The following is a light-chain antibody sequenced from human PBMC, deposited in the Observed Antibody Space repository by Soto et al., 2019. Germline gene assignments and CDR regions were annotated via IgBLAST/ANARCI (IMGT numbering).Light chain of an antibody. CDR2: ETN. V-gene: IGLV1-51*02. CDR1: SSNIGDNY. CDR3: GTWDLSLGADV. J-gene: IGLJ1*01. Sequence: QSVLTQPPSVSAAPGQKVTTSCSGSSSNIGDNYVSWYQHLPGTAPKLLIYETNKRPSGIPDRFSGSKSGTSATLGITGLQTGDEADYYCGTWDLSLGADVFATGTKVXVL.